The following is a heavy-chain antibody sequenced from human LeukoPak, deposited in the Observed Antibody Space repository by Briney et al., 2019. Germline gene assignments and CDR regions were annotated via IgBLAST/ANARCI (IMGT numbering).Heavy chain of an antibody. Sequence: SETLSLTCTVSGGSISSYYWSWIRQPPGKGLEWIGYIYYSGSTNYNPSLKSRVTISVDTSKNQFSLKLSSVTAADTAVYYCARDPSGYPPYFDYWGQGALVTVSS. CDR2: IYYSGST. CDR3: ARDPSGYPPYFDY. V-gene: IGHV4-59*12. J-gene: IGHJ4*02. CDR1: GGSISSYY. D-gene: IGHD3-3*01.